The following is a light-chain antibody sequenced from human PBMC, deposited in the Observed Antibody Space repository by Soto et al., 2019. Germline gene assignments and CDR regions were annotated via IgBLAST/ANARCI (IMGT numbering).Light chain of an antibody. V-gene: IGKV3-11*01. CDR1: QSVSRY. J-gene: IGKJ5*01. CDR2: DAS. Sequence: EIVLTQSPATLSLSPGERATLSCRASQSVSRYLAWYQQKPGQAPRLVIYDASYRATGIPARFSGSGSGTAFTLTISSLEPEDFAVYYCQQRSNWITFGQGTRLESK. CDR3: QQRSNWIT.